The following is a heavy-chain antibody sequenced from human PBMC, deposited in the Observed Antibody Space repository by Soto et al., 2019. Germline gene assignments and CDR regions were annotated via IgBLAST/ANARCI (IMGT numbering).Heavy chain of an antibody. V-gene: IGHV3-48*02. CDR3: ARERDNYYDSSGDYYYYGMDV. D-gene: IGHD3-22*01. Sequence: GGSLRLSCAASGFTFSSYSMNWVRQAPGKGLEWVSYISSSSSTIYYADSVKGRFTISRDNAKNSLYLQMNSLRDEDTAVYYCARERDNYYDSSGDYYYYGMDVWGQGTTVTVSS. J-gene: IGHJ6*02. CDR1: GFTFSSYS. CDR2: ISSSSSTI.